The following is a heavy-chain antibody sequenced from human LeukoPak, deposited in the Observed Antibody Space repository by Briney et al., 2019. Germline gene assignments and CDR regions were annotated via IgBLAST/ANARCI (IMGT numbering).Heavy chain of an antibody. V-gene: IGHV6-1*01. CDR1: GDSVSSNSAA. CDR3: ARDITGTTYYYYYGMDV. CDR2: TYYRSKWYN. D-gene: IGHD1-7*01. J-gene: IGHJ6*02. Sequence: SQTLSLTCAISGDSVSSNSAAWNWIWQSPSRGLEWLGSTYYRSKWYNDYAVSVKSRITINPDTSKNQFSLQLNSVTPEDTAVYYCARDITGTTYYYYYGMDVWGQGTTVTVSS.